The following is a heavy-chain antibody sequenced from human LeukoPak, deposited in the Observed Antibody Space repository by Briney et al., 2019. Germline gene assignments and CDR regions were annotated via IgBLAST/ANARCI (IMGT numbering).Heavy chain of an antibody. CDR2: IRYDGTTK. J-gene: IGHJ3*01. CDR3: AKSATSHTILDV. CDR1: GFIFSSFD. D-gene: IGHD3-3*01. Sequence: QAGGSLRLSCAASGFIFSSFDMHWVRQAPGKGLEWVAFIRYDGTTKNYADSVKGRFAISRDNSKNTLYLQMNSLRAEDTAVYYCAKSATSHTILDVWGQGTMVTVSS. V-gene: IGHV3-30*02.